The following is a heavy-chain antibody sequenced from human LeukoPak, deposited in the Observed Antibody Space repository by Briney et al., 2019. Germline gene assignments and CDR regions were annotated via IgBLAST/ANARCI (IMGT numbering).Heavy chain of an antibody. CDR2: INPSGGST. J-gene: IGHJ6*03. Sequence: GASVKVSCKASGYTFTSYYMHWVRQAPGQGLEWMGIINPSGGSTSYAQKFQGRVTMTRDMSTSTVYMELSSLRSEDTAVYYCARAGLGITGTTGYYYMDVWGKGTTVTVSS. CDR1: GYTFTSYY. CDR3: ARAGLGITGTTGYYYMDV. V-gene: IGHV1-46*01. D-gene: IGHD1-7*01.